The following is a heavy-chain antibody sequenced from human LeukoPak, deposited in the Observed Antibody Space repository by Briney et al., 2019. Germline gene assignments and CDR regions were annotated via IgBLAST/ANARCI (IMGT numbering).Heavy chain of an antibody. Sequence: GGSLRLSCAASGLTFDDFGMSWVRQAPGKGLEWVSGINWNGDSTGYADSVKGRFTISRDNAKNSLYLQMNNLRAEDTALYYCARDAYDSSGYYPHDAFDIWGQGTMVTVSS. CDR3: ARDAYDSSGYYPHDAFDI. J-gene: IGHJ3*02. CDR1: GLTFDDFG. D-gene: IGHD3-22*01. V-gene: IGHV3-20*04. CDR2: INWNGDST.